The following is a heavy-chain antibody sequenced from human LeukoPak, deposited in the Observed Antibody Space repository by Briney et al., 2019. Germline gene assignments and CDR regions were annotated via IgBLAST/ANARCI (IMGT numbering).Heavy chain of an antibody. V-gene: IGHV5-51*01. J-gene: IGHJ4*02. Sequence: GESLKISCRGSGYSFTTYWIGWVRQMPGKGLEWMGIIYPGDSDTTYSPSFQGQVTISADKSISSAYLQWSSLKASDTAMYYCAAGGLSSSSDYWGQGTLVTVSS. CDR2: IYPGDSDT. D-gene: IGHD6-6*01. CDR3: AAGGLSSSSDY. CDR1: GYSFTTYW.